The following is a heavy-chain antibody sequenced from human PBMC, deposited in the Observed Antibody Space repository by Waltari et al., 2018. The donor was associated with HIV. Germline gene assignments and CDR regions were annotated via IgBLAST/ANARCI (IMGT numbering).Heavy chain of an antibody. CDR1: RFTFTAYY. V-gene: IGHV1-2*02. D-gene: IGHD2-15*01. Sequence: QVQLVQSGAEVKKPGASVQVSCTASRFTFTAYYVTWVRQAPGQGLEWMGWINPKSGVTHFAQNFQGRINMTRDTSIKTAYLELSRLQSDDTAVYYCARDWWQLPSGGYFFDYWGQGTLVTVSS. J-gene: IGHJ4*02. CDR2: INPKSGVT. CDR3: ARDWWQLPSGGYFFDY.